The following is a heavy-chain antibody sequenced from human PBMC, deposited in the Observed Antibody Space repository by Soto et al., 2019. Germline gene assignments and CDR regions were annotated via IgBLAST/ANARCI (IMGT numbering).Heavy chain of an antibody. CDR2: IYYGGST. Sequence: ASETLSLTCTVSGGSVSSGSYHWSWIRQPPGKGLEWIGYIYYGGSTNYNPSLKSRVTISLDTSKNQFSLKLSSVTAADTAVYYCARDFEPSPGFDPWGQGTLVTVSS. V-gene: IGHV4-61*01. J-gene: IGHJ5*02. D-gene: IGHD3-9*01. CDR1: GGSVSSGSYH. CDR3: ARDFEPSPGFDP.